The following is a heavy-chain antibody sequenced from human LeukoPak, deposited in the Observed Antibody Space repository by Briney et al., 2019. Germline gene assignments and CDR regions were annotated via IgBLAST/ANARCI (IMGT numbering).Heavy chain of an antibody. V-gene: IGHV1-69*13. J-gene: IGHJ4*02. CDR2: IIPIFGTA. Sequence: ASVKVSCKASGGTFSSYAISWVRQAPGQGLEWMGGIIPIFGTANYAQKFQGRVTITADESTSTAYMELSSLRSEDTAVYYCARGPWDQSSSWYGGGYYFDYWGQGTLVTVSS. D-gene: IGHD6-13*01. CDR3: ARGPWDQSSSWYGGGYYFDY. CDR1: GGTFSSYA.